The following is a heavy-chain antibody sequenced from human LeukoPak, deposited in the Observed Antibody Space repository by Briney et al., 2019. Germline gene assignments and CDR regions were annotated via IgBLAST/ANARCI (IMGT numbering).Heavy chain of an antibody. Sequence: GGSLRLSCAASGFTVSSNYMSWVRQAPGKGLEWVSSIYIGGSTYYADSVKGRFTISRDNPNNTLYLQMHSLRAEDTAVYYCAREISRFGIWGQGSLVTVSS. D-gene: IGHD3-16*01. CDR1: GFTVSSNY. V-gene: IGHV3-66*01. J-gene: IGHJ4*02. CDR2: IYIGGST. CDR3: AREISRFGI.